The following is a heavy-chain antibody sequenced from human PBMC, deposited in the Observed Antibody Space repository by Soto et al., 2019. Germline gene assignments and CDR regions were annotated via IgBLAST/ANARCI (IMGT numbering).Heavy chain of an antibody. Sequence: PGESLKISCKGSGYSFTTYWIGWVRQMPGKGLEWMGIIYPGDSDTRYSPSFQGQVTISADKPINTAYLHLSSLKASDTAMFYCASQEMATKNVDAFDIWGQGTMVTVSS. CDR3: ASQEMATKNVDAFDI. V-gene: IGHV5-51*01. D-gene: IGHD5-12*01. J-gene: IGHJ3*02. CDR2: IYPGDSDT. CDR1: GYSFTTYW.